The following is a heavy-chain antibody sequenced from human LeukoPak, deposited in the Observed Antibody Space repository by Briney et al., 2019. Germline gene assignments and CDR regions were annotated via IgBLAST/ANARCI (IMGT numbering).Heavy chain of an antibody. J-gene: IGHJ4*02. V-gene: IGHV1-69*06. CDR1: GDTFTTYA. D-gene: IGHD5-24*01. Sequence: SVKVSCKASGDTFTTYAIIWVRQAPGQGLEWMGGIIPMFDTPNYAQRLQGRVTITADKSTKTAYMELTSLRSEDTAVYYCARGMERWLQHYCLDYWGQGTLVTVSS. CDR3: ARGMERWLQHYCLDY. CDR2: IIPMFDTP.